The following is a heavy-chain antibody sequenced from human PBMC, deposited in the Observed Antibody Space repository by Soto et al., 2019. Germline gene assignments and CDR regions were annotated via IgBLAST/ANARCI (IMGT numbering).Heavy chain of an antibody. V-gene: IGHV3-30-3*01. CDR1: GFTFSSYA. J-gene: IGHJ4*02. D-gene: IGHD3-22*01. Sequence: QPGGSLRLSCAASGFTFSSYAMHWVRQAPGKGLEWVAVISYDGSNKYYADSVKGRFTISRDNSKNTLYLQMNSLRAEDTAVYYCARDLHYYDSSGSYWGQGTLVTVSS. CDR2: ISYDGSNK. CDR3: ARDLHYYDSSGSY.